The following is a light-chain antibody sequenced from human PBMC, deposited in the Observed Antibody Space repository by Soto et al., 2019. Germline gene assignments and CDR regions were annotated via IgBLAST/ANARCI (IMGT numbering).Light chain of an antibody. J-gene: IGKJ1*01. Sequence: EIVMTQSPATLSVSPGERATLSCRASQSVSSSLAWYQQKPGQAPRLLIHGASTRATGIPARFSGSGSGTEFTLTISSLQSEDFAVYYCQQYSDWRPQFGQGTKVDI. CDR2: GAS. CDR1: QSVSSS. V-gene: IGKV3-15*01. CDR3: QQYSDWRPQ.